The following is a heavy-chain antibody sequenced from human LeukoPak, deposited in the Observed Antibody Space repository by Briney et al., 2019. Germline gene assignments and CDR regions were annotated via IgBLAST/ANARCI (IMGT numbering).Heavy chain of an antibody. Sequence: SGGSLRLSCAASGFTFSNYWMHWVRQAPGKGLVWVSRINADGSSTSNADSVKGRFTISRDNAKNTLFLQMNSLRAEDTAVYYCARDGGRNYGTDYWGQGTLVTVSS. CDR3: ARDGGRNYGTDY. J-gene: IGHJ4*02. D-gene: IGHD2-15*01. CDR2: INADGSST. V-gene: IGHV3-74*01. CDR1: GFTFSNYW.